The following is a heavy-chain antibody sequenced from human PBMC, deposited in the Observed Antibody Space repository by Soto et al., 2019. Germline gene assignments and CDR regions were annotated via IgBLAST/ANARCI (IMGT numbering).Heavy chain of an antibody. D-gene: IGHD1-26*01. J-gene: IGHJ4*02. V-gene: IGHV1-69*02. Sequence: QVQLVQSGAEVKKPGSSVKVSCKASGGTFSSYTISWVRQAPGQGLEWMGRIIPILGIANYAQKFQGRVTITADKSTSTAYMELSSLRSEDTAVYYCASSSGSYGVPRYWGQGTLVTVSS. CDR1: GGTFSSYT. CDR2: IIPILGIA. CDR3: ASSSGSYGVPRY.